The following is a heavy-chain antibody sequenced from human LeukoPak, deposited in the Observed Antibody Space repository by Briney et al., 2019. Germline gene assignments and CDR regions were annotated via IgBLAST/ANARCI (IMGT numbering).Heavy chain of an antibody. CDR2: TYYNSNWYK. CDR1: GDSVSTNSAG. J-gene: IGHJ4*02. V-gene: IGHV6-1*01. Sequence: SQALSLTCAISGDSVSTNSAGWNWIRQSPSRGLEWLGRTYYNSNWYKDYAASVKSRITINPDTSKNQFSLQLNSVTPEDTAVYYCAGDSSARPLEYWGQGTLVTVSS. D-gene: IGHD6-6*01. CDR3: AGDSSARPLEY.